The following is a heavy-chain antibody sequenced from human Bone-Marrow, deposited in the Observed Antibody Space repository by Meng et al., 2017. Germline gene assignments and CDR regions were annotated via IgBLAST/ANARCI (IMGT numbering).Heavy chain of an antibody. CDR2: FYYSGST. V-gene: IGHV4-39*01. D-gene: IGHD3-16*01. CDR3: SVGELLPTWFDP. CDR1: GDSISSSSYY. Sequence: QVQLQESGPGLVKPSGTLSLTCTVSGDSISSSSYYWGWIRQPPGKGLEWIGRFYYSGSTFSNPSLKNRVTISVDTSKNQFSLKLSSVTAADTAVYYCSVGELLPTWFDPWGQGTLVTVSS. J-gene: IGHJ5*02.